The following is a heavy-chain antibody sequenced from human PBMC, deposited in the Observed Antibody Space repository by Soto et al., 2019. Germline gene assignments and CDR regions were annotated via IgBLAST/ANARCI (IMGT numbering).Heavy chain of an antibody. D-gene: IGHD3-10*01. CDR1: GGSISSSSYY. CDR2: IYYSGST. V-gene: IGHV4-39*01. Sequence: SETLSLTCTVSGGSISSSSYYWGWIRQPPGKGLEWIGSIYYSGSTYYNQSLKSQVTISVDTSKNQLSLELSSVTASDTALFYCVSYGSGTYYSGYSFDFWSQGSLVTVS. J-gene: IGHJ4*02. CDR3: VSYGSGTYYSGYSFDF.